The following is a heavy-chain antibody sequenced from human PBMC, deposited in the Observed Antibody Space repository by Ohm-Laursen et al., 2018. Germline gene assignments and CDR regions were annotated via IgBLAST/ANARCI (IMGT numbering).Heavy chain of an antibody. Sequence: LSLTCAASGFTFSSYEMNWVRQAPGKGLEWVSYISSSGSTIHYADSVKGRFTISRDNAKNSLYLQMNSLRADDTAVYYCAVSPRVTWDWGQGTLVTVSS. CDR1: GFTFSSYE. J-gene: IGHJ4*02. CDR3: AVSPRVTWD. CDR2: ISSSGSTI. V-gene: IGHV3-48*03. D-gene: IGHD3-16*01.